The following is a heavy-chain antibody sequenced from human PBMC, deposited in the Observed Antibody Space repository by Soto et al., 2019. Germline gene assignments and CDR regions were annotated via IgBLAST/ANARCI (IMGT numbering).Heavy chain of an antibody. CDR1: GGSISSSSYY. Sequence: QLQLQESGPGLVKPSETLSLTCTVSGGSISSSSYYWGWIRQPPGKGLEWIGSIYYSGSTYYNPSLKSRVTISVDTSKNQFSLKLSSVTAADTAVYYCARRGIGVSGYFHQREDDYWGQGTLVTVSS. CDR2: IYYSGST. CDR3: ARRGIGVSGYFHQREDDY. D-gene: IGHD3-22*01. V-gene: IGHV4-39*01. J-gene: IGHJ4*02.